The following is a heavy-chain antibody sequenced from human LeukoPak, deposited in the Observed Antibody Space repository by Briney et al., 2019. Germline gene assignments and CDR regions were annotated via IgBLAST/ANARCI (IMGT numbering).Heavy chain of an antibody. CDR3: ARSAHDYGDYVSRGAFDI. V-gene: IGHV1-18*01. CDR2: ISAYNGNT. CDR1: GYTFTSYG. D-gene: IGHD4-17*01. Sequence: ASVKVSCKASGYTFTSYGISWVRRAPGQGLEWMGWISAYNGNTNYAQKLQGRVTMTTDTSTSTAYMELRSLRSDDTAVYYCARSAHDYGDYVSRGAFDIWGQGTMVTVSS. J-gene: IGHJ3*02.